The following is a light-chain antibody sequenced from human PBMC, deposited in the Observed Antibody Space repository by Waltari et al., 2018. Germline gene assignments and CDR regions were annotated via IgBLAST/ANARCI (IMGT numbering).Light chain of an antibody. V-gene: IGKV1-13*02. CDR3: QQFKSYPRT. Sequence: AIQLTQSPSSLSASVGDRVTITCRASQVINSALAWYQQKPGKPPKLLLCDASSLESGVPSRFSGSGSGTDFTLTISSLQPEDFATYYCQQFKSYPRTFGQGTRLE. CDR1: QVINSA. J-gene: IGKJ5*01. CDR2: DAS.